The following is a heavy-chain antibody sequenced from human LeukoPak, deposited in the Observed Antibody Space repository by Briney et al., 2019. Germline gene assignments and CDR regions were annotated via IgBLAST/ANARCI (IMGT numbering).Heavy chain of an antibody. Sequence: SETLSLTCTVSGGSISSYYWSWIRQPPGKGLEWIGYIYYSGSTNYNPSLKSRVTISVDTSKNQFSLKLSSVTAADTAVYYCARGDMYYDFWSGYYPSYFDYWGQGTLVTVSS. CDR3: ARGDMYYDFWSGYYPSYFDY. V-gene: IGHV4-59*12. D-gene: IGHD3-3*01. J-gene: IGHJ4*02. CDR1: GGSISSYY. CDR2: IYYSGST.